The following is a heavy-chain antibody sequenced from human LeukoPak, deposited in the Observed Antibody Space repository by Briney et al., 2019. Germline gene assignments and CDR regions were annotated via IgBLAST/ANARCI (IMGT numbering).Heavy chain of an antibody. D-gene: IGHD4-17*01. CDR3: TRHNDGDEPFDY. V-gene: IGHV3-73*01. J-gene: IGHJ4*02. CDR1: GFTFSGTA. Sequence: PGGSLRLSCAASGFTFSGTAIHWVRQASGKGLEWVGRIRSKANSYATAYAASVKGRFTISRDDSKNTAYLQMNSLKTEDTAVYYCTRHNDGDEPFDYWGQGTLVTVSS. CDR2: IRSKANSYAT.